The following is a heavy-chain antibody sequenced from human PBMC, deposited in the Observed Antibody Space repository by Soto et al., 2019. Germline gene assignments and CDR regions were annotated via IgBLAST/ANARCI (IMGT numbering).Heavy chain of an antibody. CDR1: GGTFSSYA. Sequence: ASVKVSCKASGGTFSSYAISWVRQAPGQGLEWMGGIIPIFGTANYAQKFQGRVTITADESTSTAYMELSSLRSEDTAVYYCARGGQQLTYYFDYWGQGTLGTVSS. CDR2: IIPIFGTA. CDR3: ARGGQQLTYYFDY. J-gene: IGHJ4*02. V-gene: IGHV1-69*13. D-gene: IGHD6-13*01.